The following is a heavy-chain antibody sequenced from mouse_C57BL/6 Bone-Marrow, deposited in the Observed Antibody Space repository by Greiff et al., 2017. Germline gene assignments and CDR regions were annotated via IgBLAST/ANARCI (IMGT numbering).Heavy chain of an antibody. Sequence: DVQLQESGPVLVKPGASVKMSCKASGYTFTDYYLNCVQQSHGKSLEWIGVINPYNGGTSSNQKFKGKATLPFDKSSSTAYRELNSLTSEDSAVYYCARWGLRGGYYIDNWGHGTTRTVSS. CDR2: INPYNGGT. CDR3: ARWGLRGGYYIDN. V-gene: IGHV1-19*01. CDR1: GYTFTDYY. J-gene: IGHJ2*01. D-gene: IGHD2-4*01.